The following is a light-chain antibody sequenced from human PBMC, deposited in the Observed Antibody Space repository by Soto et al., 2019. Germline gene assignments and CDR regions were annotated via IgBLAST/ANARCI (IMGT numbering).Light chain of an antibody. CDR1: QSLNRNY. J-gene: IGKJ1*01. V-gene: IGKV3-20*01. Sequence: EVVLTHSPGTLSLSPGERATLSCRASQSLNRNYLAWYQRKPGQPPRLLMYGAFNRATDIPARFSGSVSGTDFTLTITRLEPEDFAVYYCQQYESSPPTFGQGTKVEF. CDR3: QQYESSPPT. CDR2: GAF.